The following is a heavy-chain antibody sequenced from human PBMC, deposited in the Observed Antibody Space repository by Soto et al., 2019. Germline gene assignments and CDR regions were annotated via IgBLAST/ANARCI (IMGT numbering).Heavy chain of an antibody. CDR1: GFTFSSYA. Sequence: GGSLRLSCAASGFTFSSYAMSWVRQAPGKGLEWVSAISGSGGSTYYADSVKGRFTISRDNSKNTLYLQMNSLRAEDTAVYYCAKDYDHSSSWYRGRFDPWGQGTLVTVSS. D-gene: IGHD6-13*01. CDR3: AKDYDHSSSWYRGRFDP. J-gene: IGHJ5*02. CDR2: ISGSGGST. V-gene: IGHV3-23*01.